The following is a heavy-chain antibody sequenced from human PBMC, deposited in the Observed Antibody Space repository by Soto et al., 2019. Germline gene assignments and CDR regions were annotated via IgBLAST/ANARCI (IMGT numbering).Heavy chain of an antibody. CDR3: AKDDFWGGNRTYYYYYMDV. V-gene: IGHV3-23*01. CDR2: ISGSGGST. Sequence: EVQLLESGGGLVQPGGSLRLSCAASGFTFSSYAMSWVRQAPGKGLEWVSAISGSGGSTYYADSVKGRFTISRDNSKNTPYLKMNSMRAEDKAVYYCAKDDFWGGNRTYYYYYMDVWGKGATVTVSS. CDR1: GFTFSSYA. D-gene: IGHD3-3*01. J-gene: IGHJ6*03.